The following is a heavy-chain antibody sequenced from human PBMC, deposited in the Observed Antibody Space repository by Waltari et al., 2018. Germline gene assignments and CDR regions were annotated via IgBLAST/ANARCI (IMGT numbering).Heavy chain of an antibody. V-gene: IGHV3-30*04. CDR2: ISYNARNI. CDR1: EFTFSSYV. CDR3: ARDYCDRTNCHGMDV. D-gene: IGHD3-22*01. Sequence: QVQLVESGGGVVQPGRSLRLSCAASEFTFSSYVLHWVRQAPGKGLEWVAVISYNARNIYYVDSVKGRFTISRDNSKKTLFLQMNSLRAEDTAIYYCARDYCDRTNCHGMDVWGQGTAVTVSS. J-gene: IGHJ6*02.